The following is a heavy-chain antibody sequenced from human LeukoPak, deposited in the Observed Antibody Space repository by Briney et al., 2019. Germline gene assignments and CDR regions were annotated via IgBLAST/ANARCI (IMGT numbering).Heavy chain of an antibody. CDR1: GYSFTSYW. Sequence: GESLKISCKGSGYSFTSYWIGWVRQMPGKGLEWMGIIYPGDSDTRYSPSFQGQVTISADKSISTAYLQWSSLKASDTAMYYCARVDQEADSSGYYWSWFDPWGQGTLVTVSS. CDR2: IYPGDSDT. J-gene: IGHJ5*02. D-gene: IGHD3-22*01. V-gene: IGHV5-51*01. CDR3: ARVDQEADSSGYYWSWFDP.